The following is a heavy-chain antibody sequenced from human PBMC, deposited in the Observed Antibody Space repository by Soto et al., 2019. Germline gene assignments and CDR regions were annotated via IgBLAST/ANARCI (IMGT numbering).Heavy chain of an antibody. J-gene: IGHJ4*02. CDR2: IYYSGST. V-gene: IGHV4-31*03. CDR1: GGSISSGGYY. Sequence: SETLSLTCTVSGGSISSGGYYWSWIRQHPGKGLEWIGYIYYSGSTYYNPSLKSRVTISVDTPKNQFSLKLSSVTAADTAVYYCARVKTPQYYYDSSGYYFDYWGQGTLVTVSS. CDR3: ARVKTPQYYYDSSGYYFDY. D-gene: IGHD3-22*01.